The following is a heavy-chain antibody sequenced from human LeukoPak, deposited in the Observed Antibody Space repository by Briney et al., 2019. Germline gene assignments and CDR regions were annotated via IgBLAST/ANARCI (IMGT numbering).Heavy chain of an antibody. CDR1: GYTFTSYA. J-gene: IGHJ5*02. CDR3: ASAVVAATFGWFDP. V-gene: IGHV1-69*06. CDR2: IIPIFGTA. Sequence: ASVKVSCKASGYTFTSYAMNWVRQAPGQGLEWMGGIIPIFGTANYAQKFQGRVTITADKSTSTAYMELSSLRSEDTAVYYCASAVVAATFGWFDPWGQGTLVTVSS. D-gene: IGHD2-15*01.